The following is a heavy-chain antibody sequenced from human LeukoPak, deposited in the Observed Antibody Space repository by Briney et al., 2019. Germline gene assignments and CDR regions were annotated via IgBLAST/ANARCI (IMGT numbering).Heavy chain of an antibody. V-gene: IGHV4-39*01. CDR1: GGSISSSIYY. J-gene: IGHJ4*02. D-gene: IGHD3-22*01. CDR3: ARHPGEYYYDSSGPPTLHFDY. Sequence: PSETLSLTCTVSGGSISSSIYYWGWIRQPPGKGLEWIGSIYYSGSTYYNPSLKSRVTISVGTSKNQFSLKLSSVTAADTAVYYCARHPGEYYYDSSGPPTLHFDYWGQGTLVTVSS. CDR2: IYYSGST.